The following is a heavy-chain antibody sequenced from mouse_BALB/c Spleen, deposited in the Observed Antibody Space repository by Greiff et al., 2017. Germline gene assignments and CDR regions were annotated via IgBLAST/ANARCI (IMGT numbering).Heavy chain of an antibody. CDR3: ARSGGLGATAY. D-gene: IGHD3-1*01. J-gene: IGHJ3*01. Sequence: EVQLQQSGGGLVQPGGSRKLSCAASGFTFSSFGMHWVRQAPEKGLEWVAYISSGSSTIYYADTVKGRFTISRDNPKNTLFLQMTSLRSEDTAMYYCARSGGLGATAYWGQGTLVTVSA. CDR1: GFTFSSFG. V-gene: IGHV5-17*02. CDR2: ISSGSSTI.